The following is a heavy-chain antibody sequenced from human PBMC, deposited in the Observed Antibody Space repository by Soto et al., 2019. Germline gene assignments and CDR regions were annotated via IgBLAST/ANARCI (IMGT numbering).Heavy chain of an antibody. CDR1: GFTFSSYG. D-gene: IGHD2-2*01. CDR2: IWYDGGNK. J-gene: IGHJ4*02. V-gene: IGHV3-33*06. Sequence: QVQLVESGGGVVQPGRSLRLSCAASGFTFSSYGIHWVRQAPGKGLEWVAVIWYDGGNKFYADSVKGRFTIARDNSKNTLSLQMNSLRAVDTGIYYCAKDRHSTSSGYFDNWGQGTLVTVSS. CDR3: AKDRHSTSSGYFDN.